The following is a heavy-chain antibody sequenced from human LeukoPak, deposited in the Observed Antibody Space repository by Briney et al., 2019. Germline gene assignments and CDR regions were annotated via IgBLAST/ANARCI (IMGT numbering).Heavy chain of an antibody. CDR1: GYTFTSYD. J-gene: IGHJ4*02. D-gene: IGHD1-1*01. Sequence: ASVKVSCKASGYTFTSYDINWVRQATGQGLEWVGWMNPNSGNTGYAQKFQGRVTTTRNTSISTAYMELSSLRSEDTAVYYCASPSTAGTTIGLDYWGQGTLVTVSS. CDR3: ASPSTAGTTIGLDY. CDR2: MNPNSGNT. V-gene: IGHV1-8*01.